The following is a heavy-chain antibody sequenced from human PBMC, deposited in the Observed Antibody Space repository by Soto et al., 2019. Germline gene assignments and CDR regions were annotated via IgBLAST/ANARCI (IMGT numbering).Heavy chain of an antibody. V-gene: IGHV4-34*01. CDR1: GGFVTSGSYY. CDR3: ARVERATATTVVDAFDI. CDR2: MSHSGGT. D-gene: IGHD1-1*01. J-gene: IGHJ3*02. Sequence: QVQLQQWGAGLLKPSETLSLTCAVYGGFVTSGSYYCSWIRQPPGKGLGWIGEMSHSGGTHFNPSLKSRVTISVDTSKNQFTLKMRSVTAAETALYYCARVERATATTVVDAFDIWGPGTMVTVSS.